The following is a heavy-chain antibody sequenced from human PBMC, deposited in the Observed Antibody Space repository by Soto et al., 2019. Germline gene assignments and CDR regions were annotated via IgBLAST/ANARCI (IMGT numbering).Heavy chain of an antibody. CDR1: GGSFSGYY. D-gene: IGHD2-15*01. CDR3: ARGRAPPGHRIVVVVAATPEFDY. CDR2: INHSGST. J-gene: IGHJ4*02. Sequence: QVQLQQWGAGLLKPSETLSLTCAVYGGSFSGYYWSWIRQPPGKGLEWIGEINHSGSTNYNPSLKSRVTISVDTSKNQVSLKLSSVTAADTAVYYCARGRAPPGHRIVVVVAATPEFDYWGQGTLVTVSS. V-gene: IGHV4-34*01.